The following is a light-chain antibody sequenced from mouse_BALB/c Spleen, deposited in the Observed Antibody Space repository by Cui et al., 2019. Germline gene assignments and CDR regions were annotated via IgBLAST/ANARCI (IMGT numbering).Light chain of an antibody. J-gene: IGKJ2*01. V-gene: IGKV6-14*01. CDR1: QNVRTA. CDR2: LAS. CDR3: LQHWNYPYT. Sequence: DIVMTQSQKFMSTSVGDRVSITCKASQNVRTAVAWYQQKPGQYPKALIYLASNRHTGVPDRFTGSGSGTDFTLTISNVQSEDLADYFCLQHWNYPYTFGGGTKLEIK.